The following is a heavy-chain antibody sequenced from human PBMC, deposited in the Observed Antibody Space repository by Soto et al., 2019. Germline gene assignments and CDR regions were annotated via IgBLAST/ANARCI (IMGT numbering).Heavy chain of an antibody. CDR3: ARTSNVLRYFVRSRPYCMDV. J-gene: IGHJ6*02. D-gene: IGHD3-9*01. V-gene: IGHV4-30-4*01. CDR2: IYYSGST. Sequence: PSETLSLTCTVSGGSISSGDYYWSWIRQPPGKGLEWIGYIYYSGSTYYNPSLKSRVTISVDTSKNQFSLKLSSVTAADTAVYYCARTSNVLRYFVRSRPYCMDVWGQGTTVTVSS. CDR1: GGSISSGDYY.